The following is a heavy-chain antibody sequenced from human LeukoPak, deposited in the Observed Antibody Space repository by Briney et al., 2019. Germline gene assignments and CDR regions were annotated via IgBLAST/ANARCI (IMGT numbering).Heavy chain of an antibody. CDR2: IKQDGSEK. CDR1: GFTFSSYW. J-gene: IGHJ4*02. CDR3: ARDSRPRGGSCFDN. V-gene: IGHV3-7*01. D-gene: IGHD2-15*01. Sequence: GGSLRLSCATSGFTFSSYWMSWVRQAPGKGLEWVANIKQDGSEKYYVDSVKGRFTISRDDGTNSVFLEMNSLRPEDTGLYYCARDSRPRGGSCFDNWGQGTLVTVSS.